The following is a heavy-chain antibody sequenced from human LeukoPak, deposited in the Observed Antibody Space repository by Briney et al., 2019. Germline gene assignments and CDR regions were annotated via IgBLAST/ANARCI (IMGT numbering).Heavy chain of an antibody. D-gene: IGHD1-1*01. V-gene: IGHV3-30*02. CDR3: AKDRWTEVDAFDI. CDR1: GCTFSSYG. CDR2: IRYDGGNSDE. Sequence: PGGSLRLSCAASGCTFSSYGMHWGRQAPGKGLEWVAFIRYDGGNSDEYYADSVKGRFTISRDNSDNSLYLQMNSLRAEDTAVYYCAKDRWTEVDAFDIWGQGTMVTVSS. J-gene: IGHJ3*02.